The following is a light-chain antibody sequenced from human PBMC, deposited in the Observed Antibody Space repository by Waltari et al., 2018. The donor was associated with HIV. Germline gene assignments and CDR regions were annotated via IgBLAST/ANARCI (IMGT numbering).Light chain of an antibody. CDR1: SIGTKS. CDR3: QVWDASTTQPLV. Sequence: SYVVTQPPSVSVAPGQTARISCGGDSIGTKSVHWYQQKSGLAPVLVIYDETDRPSGIPDRFSGSNSGNTATLTIYRVEAEDEGDYYCQVWDASTTQPLVFGSGTKVTAL. J-gene: IGLJ1*01. CDR2: DET. V-gene: IGLV3-21*02.